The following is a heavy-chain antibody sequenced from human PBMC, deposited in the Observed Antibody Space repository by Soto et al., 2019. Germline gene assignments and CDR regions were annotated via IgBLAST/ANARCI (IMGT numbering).Heavy chain of an antibody. V-gene: IGHV3-30*18. D-gene: IGHD4-17*01. CDR1: GCTFSSYG. J-gene: IGHJ4*02. Sequence: PGGSLRLSCAASGCTFSSYGMRWIRQAPGKGLEWVAVISYDGSNKYYADSVKGRFTISRDNSKNTLYLQMNSLRAEDTAVYYCAKAQTTVTTVGYWGQGTLVTVSS. CDR3: AKAQTTVTTVGY. CDR2: ISYDGSNK.